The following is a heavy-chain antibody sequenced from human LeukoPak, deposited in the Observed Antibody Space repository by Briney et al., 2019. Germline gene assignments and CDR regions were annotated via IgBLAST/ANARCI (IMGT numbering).Heavy chain of an antibody. D-gene: IGHD1-26*01. V-gene: IGHV4-4*02. CDR1: GGSIITTNW. CDR3: TRESGAFSPFGF. Sequence: SGTLSLTCAVSGGSIITTNWWSWVRQPSGKGLEWIGEVHLNGATNYNPSLESRVSMSIDKSKNHLSLELSSVTAADTAMYYCTRESGAFSPFGFWGQGTLVTVSS. J-gene: IGHJ4*02. CDR2: VHLNGAT.